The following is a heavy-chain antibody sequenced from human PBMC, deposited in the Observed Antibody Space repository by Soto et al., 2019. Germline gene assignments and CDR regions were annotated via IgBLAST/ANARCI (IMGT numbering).Heavy chain of an antibody. Sequence: LGGSLRLSCAASGFTFSSYWMSWVRQAPGKGLEWVANIKQDGSEKYYVDSVKGRFTISRDNAKNSLYLQMNSLRAEDTAVYYCPRDIVVVPAAYYYMDVWGKGTTVTVSS. CDR3: PRDIVVVPAAYYYMDV. J-gene: IGHJ6*03. D-gene: IGHD2-2*01. V-gene: IGHV3-7*01. CDR1: GFTFSSYW. CDR2: IKQDGSEK.